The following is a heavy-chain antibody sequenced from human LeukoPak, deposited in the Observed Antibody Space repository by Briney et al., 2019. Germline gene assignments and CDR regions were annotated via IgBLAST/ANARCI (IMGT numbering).Heavy chain of an antibody. V-gene: IGHV3-30-3*01. D-gene: IGHD2/OR15-2a*01. J-gene: IGHJ4*02. CDR2: ISYDGSNK. CDR1: GFTFSSYA. CDR3: VRDHYYSFDY. Sequence: GRSLRLSCAASGFTFSSYAMHWVRQAPGKGLEWVAVISYDGSNKYYADSVKGRFTISRDNSKNTLYLQMNSLRDEDTAVYYCVRDHYYSFDYWGQGTLVTVSS.